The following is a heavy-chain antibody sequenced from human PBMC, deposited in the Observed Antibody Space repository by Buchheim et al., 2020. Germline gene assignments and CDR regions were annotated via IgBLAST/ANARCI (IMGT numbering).Heavy chain of an antibody. V-gene: IGHV3-33*01. CDR1: GFTFSSYG. CDR3: ARSMLDCSSTSCYSDDYYYGMDV. D-gene: IGHD2-2*01. Sequence: QVQLVESGGGVVQPGRSLRLPCAASGFTFSSYGMHWVRQAPGKGLEWVAVIWYDGSNKYYADPVKGRFTISRDNSKTTPYLQMNSLRAEDTAVYYCARSMLDCSSTSCYSDDYYYGMDVWGQGTT. CDR2: IWYDGSNK. J-gene: IGHJ6*02.